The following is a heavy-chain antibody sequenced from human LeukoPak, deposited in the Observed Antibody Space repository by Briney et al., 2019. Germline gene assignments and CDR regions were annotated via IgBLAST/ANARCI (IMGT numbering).Heavy chain of an antibody. CDR1: GFTFSSYA. CDR2: ISGGGGST. J-gene: IGHJ6*03. D-gene: IGHD1-14*01. CDR3: AAHRDYSYYMDV. V-gene: IGHV3-23*01. Sequence: QPGGSLRLSCAASGFTFSSYAMSWVRQAPGKGLEWVSTISGGGGSTYYADSVKGRFTISRDNSKNTLYLQMISLRAEDTAVYYCAAHRDYSYYMDVWGKGTTVTVSS.